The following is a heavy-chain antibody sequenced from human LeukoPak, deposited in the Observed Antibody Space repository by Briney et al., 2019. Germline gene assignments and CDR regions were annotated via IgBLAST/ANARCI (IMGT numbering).Heavy chain of an antibody. Sequence: GESLKISCKASGYSFTTDWIGWVRQMPGKGLEWMGVISPAESDTRYSPSFQGQVTISADKSISTAYLQWSSLEASDTAMYYCARVPSQGGDYNLDHWGQGTLVTVSS. D-gene: IGHD2-21*02. CDR3: ARVPSQGGDYNLDH. J-gene: IGHJ4*02. V-gene: IGHV5-51*01. CDR2: ISPAESDT. CDR1: GYSFTTDW.